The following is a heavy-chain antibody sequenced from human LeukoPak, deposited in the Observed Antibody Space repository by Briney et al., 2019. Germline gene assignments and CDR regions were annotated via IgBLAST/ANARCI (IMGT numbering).Heavy chain of an antibody. Sequence: PGGSLRLSCAASGFTFSTYGMSWVRQAPGKGLEWVSAISGHGGSTYYADSVEGRFTISRDNSKNTLYLQMNSLRAEDTAVYYCAKRSDYGGNWNYFDYWGQGTPVTVSS. CDR3: AKRSDYGGNWNYFDY. CDR1: GFTFSTYG. CDR2: ISGHGGST. J-gene: IGHJ4*02. D-gene: IGHD4-23*01. V-gene: IGHV3-23*01.